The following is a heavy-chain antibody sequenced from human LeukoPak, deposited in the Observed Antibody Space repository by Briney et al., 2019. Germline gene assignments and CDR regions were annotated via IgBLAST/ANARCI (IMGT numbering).Heavy chain of an antibody. Sequence: SETLSLTCTVSGGSISSSSYYWGWIRQPPGKGLEWIGSTYYSGSTYYNPSLKSRVTISVDTSKNQFSLKLSSVTAADTAVYYCASPAMVNYYYMDVWGKGTTVTISS. J-gene: IGHJ6*03. CDR2: TYYSGST. CDR3: ASPAMVNYYYMDV. V-gene: IGHV4-39*01. CDR1: GGSISSSSYY. D-gene: IGHD5-18*01.